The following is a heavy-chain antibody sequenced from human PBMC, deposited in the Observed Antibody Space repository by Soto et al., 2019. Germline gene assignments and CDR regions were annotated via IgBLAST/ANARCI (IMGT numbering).Heavy chain of an antibody. CDR2: IYWNDDK. CDR3: AHSDGGYEIIYFDS. D-gene: IGHD5-12*01. Sequence: QITLRESGPTLVKPTQPLTLTCTVSGFSLSTAGEAVGWIRQPPGKALEWLALIYWNDDKRFRPSLKSRLTITKDTSKNQVVFTLTNMDPVDTATYYCAHSDGGYEIIYFDSWGQGTPVTVSS. V-gene: IGHV2-5*01. J-gene: IGHJ4*02. CDR1: GFSLSTAGEA.